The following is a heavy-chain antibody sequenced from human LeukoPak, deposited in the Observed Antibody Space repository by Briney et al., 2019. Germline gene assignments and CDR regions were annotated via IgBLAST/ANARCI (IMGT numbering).Heavy chain of an antibody. CDR1: GFSFNNYG. J-gene: IGHJ4*02. Sequence: GGSLRLSCGASGFSFNNYGMHWVRQAPGKWLEWLTFIRYDTSNEYYAVSVKGRFTISRDNSKNTLYLEMNSLRPEDTAVYYCARGGTVIKALDFWGQGILVAVSS. V-gene: IGHV3-30*02. CDR3: ARGGTVIKALDF. CDR2: IRYDTSNE. D-gene: IGHD2-21*01.